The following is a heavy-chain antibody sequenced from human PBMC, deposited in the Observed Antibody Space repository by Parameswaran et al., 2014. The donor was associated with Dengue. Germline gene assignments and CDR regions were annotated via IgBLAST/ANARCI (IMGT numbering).Heavy chain of an antibody. V-gene: IGHV3-30-3*01. Sequence: VRQAPGKGLEWVAVISYDGSNKYYADSVKGRFTISRDNSKNTLYLQMNSLRAEDTAVYYCARDFREGSGSYLPQYYYYGMDVVGPRDHGHRLL. J-gene: IGHJ6*02. D-gene: IGHD3-10*01. CDR3: ARDFREGSGSYLPQYYYYGMDV. CDR2: ISYDGSNK.